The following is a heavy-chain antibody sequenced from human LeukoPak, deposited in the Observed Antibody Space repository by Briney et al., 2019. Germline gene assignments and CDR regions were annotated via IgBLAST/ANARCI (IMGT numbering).Heavy chain of an antibody. CDR3: ARDEGIWCGYDYAPFDY. CDR1: GGTFSSYA. Sequence: SVKVSCKASGGTFSSYAISWVRQAPGQGLEWMGRIIPIFGTANYAQKFQGRVTITTDESTSTAYMELSSLRSEDTAVYYCARDEGIWCGYDYAPFDYWGQGTLVTVSS. V-gene: IGHV1-69*05. J-gene: IGHJ4*02. CDR2: IIPIFGTA. D-gene: IGHD3-22*01.